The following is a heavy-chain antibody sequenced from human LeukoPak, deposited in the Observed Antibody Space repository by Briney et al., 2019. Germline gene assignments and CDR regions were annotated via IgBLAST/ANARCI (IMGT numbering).Heavy chain of an antibody. D-gene: IGHD5-12*01. CDR1: GGSISSYY. CDR2: IHSSGST. V-gene: IGHV4-4*07. J-gene: IGHJ6*03. CDR3: ARDGSDYADYYYYHYMDV. Sequence: PSETLSLTCTVSGGSISSYYWSWIRQPAGKGLEWIGRIHSSGSTNYNPSLKSRVTMSVDTSKNQFSLKLSSVTAADTAVYYCARDGSDYADYYYYHYMDVWGKGTTVTVSS.